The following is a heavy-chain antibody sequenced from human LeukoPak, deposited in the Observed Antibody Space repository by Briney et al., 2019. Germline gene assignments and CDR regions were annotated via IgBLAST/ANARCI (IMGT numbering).Heavy chain of an antibody. V-gene: IGHV4-31*03. CDR1: GGSISSGGYY. CDR2: IYYSGST. CDR3: ARDPYPGYFDY. Sequence: PSQTLSLTCTVSGGSISSGGYYWSWLRQHPGKGLEWIGYIYYSGSTYYNPSLKSRVTISVDTSKNQFSLKLSSVTAADTAVYYCARDPYPGYFDYWGQGTLVTVSS. J-gene: IGHJ4*02.